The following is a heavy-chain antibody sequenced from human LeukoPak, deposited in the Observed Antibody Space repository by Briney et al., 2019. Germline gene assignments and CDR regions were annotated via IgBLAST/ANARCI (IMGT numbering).Heavy chain of an antibody. J-gene: IGHJ6*03. CDR3: ARVFYAKDIVVVPAYYYYYLDV. V-gene: IGHV1-2*02. Sequence: ASVKVSCKASGYTFTRYYMHWVRQAPGQGLEWMGWINPNSGGTNYAQKFQGRVTMTRDTSISTAYMEVSRLRSDDTAVYYCARVFYAKDIVVVPAYYYYYLDVWGKGTTVTVSS. D-gene: IGHD2-2*01. CDR2: INPNSGGT. CDR1: GYTFTRYY.